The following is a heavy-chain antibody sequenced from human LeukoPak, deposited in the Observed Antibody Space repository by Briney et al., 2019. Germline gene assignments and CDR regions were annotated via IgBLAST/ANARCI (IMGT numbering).Heavy chain of an antibody. CDR1: GGSFSGYY. V-gene: IGHV4-34*01. CDR3: ARLGYSSSWYI. J-gene: IGHJ4*02. D-gene: IGHD6-13*01. CDR2: INHSGST. Sequence: SETLSLTCAVYGGSFSGYYWIWIRQPPGKGLEWMGEINHSGSTNYNPSLKSRVTISVDTSKNQFSLKLSSVTAADTAVYYCARLGYSSSWYIWGQGTLVTVSS.